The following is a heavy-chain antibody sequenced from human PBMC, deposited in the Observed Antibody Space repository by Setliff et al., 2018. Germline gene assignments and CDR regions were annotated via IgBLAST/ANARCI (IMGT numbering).Heavy chain of an antibody. J-gene: IGHJ3*02. Sequence: GASVKVSCKTSGNTFISYGISWLRQAPGQGLEWMGGIIPIFGTANYAQKFQGRVTITADESTSTAYMELSSLRSEDTAVYYCARDRPPRGDGYHFDIWGQGTMVTVSS. V-gene: IGHV1-69*13. D-gene: IGHD3-10*01. CDR3: ARDRPPRGDGYHFDI. CDR2: IIPIFGTA. CDR1: GNTFISYG.